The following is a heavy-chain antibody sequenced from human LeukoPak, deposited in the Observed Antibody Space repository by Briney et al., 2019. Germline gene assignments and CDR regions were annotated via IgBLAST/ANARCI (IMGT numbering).Heavy chain of an antibody. Sequence: SQTLSLTCAISGDIVSSYSAAWNWIRQSPERGLEWLGRTYYRSKWYNEYAVSVKSRITIDPDTSKNQFSLQLNSVTPEDTAVYYCARDYYYGMDVWGQGTTVTVSS. CDR3: ARDYYYGMDV. J-gene: IGHJ6*02. CDR1: GDIVSSYSAA. V-gene: IGHV6-1*01. CDR2: TYYRSKWYN.